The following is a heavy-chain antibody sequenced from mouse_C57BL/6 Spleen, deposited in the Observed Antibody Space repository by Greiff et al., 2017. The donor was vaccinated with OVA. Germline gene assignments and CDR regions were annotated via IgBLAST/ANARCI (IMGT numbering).Heavy chain of an antibody. CDR2: IDPEDGET. J-gene: IGHJ2*01. CDR1: GFNIKDYY. CDR3: AITTVVEYYFDY. Sequence: EVQLQQSGAELVKPGASVKLSCTASGFNIKDYYMHWVKQRTEQGLEWIGRIDPEDGETKYAPKFQGKATITADTSSNTAYLQLSSLTSEDTAVYYCAITTVVEYYFDYWGQGTTLTVSS. V-gene: IGHV14-2*01. D-gene: IGHD1-1*01.